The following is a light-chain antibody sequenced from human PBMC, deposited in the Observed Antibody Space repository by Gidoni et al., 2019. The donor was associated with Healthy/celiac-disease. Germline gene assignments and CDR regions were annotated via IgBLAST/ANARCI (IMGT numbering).Light chain of an antibody. CDR2: GAS. CDR3: QQYGSSPRT. V-gene: IGKV3-20*01. CDR1: QSVSSSY. Sequence: EMVLTQSPGTLSLSPGERATLSCRASQSVSSSYLAWYQQKPGQAPRRLSYGASSRATGIPDRFSCSGSGTDFTLTISRLEPEDFAVYYCQQYGSSPRTFGQGTKVEIK. J-gene: IGKJ1*01.